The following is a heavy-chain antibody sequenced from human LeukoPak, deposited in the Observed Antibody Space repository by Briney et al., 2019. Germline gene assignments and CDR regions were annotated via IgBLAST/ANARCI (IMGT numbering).Heavy chain of an antibody. J-gene: IGHJ6*02. D-gene: IGHD4-17*01. V-gene: IGHV3-23*01. CDR1: GFTFSSYA. CDR3: ASDMTTVTYYYGMDV. CDR2: VGASGGST. Sequence: GGSLRLSCAASGFTFSSYAMSWVRQAPGKGLEWVSGVGASGGSTYYADSVKGRFTISRDNSKNTLYLQMNSLRAEDTAVYYCASDMTTVTYYYGMDVWGQGTTVTVSS.